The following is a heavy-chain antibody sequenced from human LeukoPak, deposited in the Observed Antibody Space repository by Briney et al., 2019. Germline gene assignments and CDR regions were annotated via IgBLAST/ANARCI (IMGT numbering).Heavy chain of an antibody. CDR3: AGGTTDANHYMDV. V-gene: IGHV4-59*01. CDR2: IFYSGNT. Sequence: SETLSLTCNVSGGSISRYYWTWIRQTPGKGVEGIGYIFYSGNTIYNPSLKSRLTMSIDTSMNQFSLKLRSVSAPDTAIYFCAGGTTDANHYMDVWGSGTTVLVSS. D-gene: IGHD1-7*01. CDR1: GGSISRYY. J-gene: IGHJ6*03.